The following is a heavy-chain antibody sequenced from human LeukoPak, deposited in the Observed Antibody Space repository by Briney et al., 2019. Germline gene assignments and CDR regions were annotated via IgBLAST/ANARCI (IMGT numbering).Heavy chain of an antibody. CDR2: INPNSGGT. J-gene: IGHJ4*02. CDR1: GYTLTGYF. D-gene: IGHD4-23*01. CDR3: AISDYGGKSPPLDY. V-gene: IGHV1-2*02. Sequence: ASVKVSCKASGYTLTGYFIHWVRQAPGQGLEWMGWINPNSGGTNYAQKFQGRVTMTRDTSISTAYMELSRLRSDDTAVYYCAISDYGGKSPPLDYWGQGTLVTVSS.